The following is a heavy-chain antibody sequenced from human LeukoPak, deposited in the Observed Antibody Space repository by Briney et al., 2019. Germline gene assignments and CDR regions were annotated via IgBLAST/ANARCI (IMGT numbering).Heavy chain of an antibody. Sequence: SETLSLTCTVSGGSISSGGYYWSWIRQHPGKGLEWIGYIYYSGSTYYNPSLKNRVAISVDTSKNQFSLKLSSVTAADTAVYYCARGSLSYWYFDLWGRGTLVTVSS. CDR3: ARGSLSYWYFDL. V-gene: IGHV4-31*03. J-gene: IGHJ2*01. D-gene: IGHD6-19*01. CDR1: GGSISSGGYY. CDR2: IYYSGST.